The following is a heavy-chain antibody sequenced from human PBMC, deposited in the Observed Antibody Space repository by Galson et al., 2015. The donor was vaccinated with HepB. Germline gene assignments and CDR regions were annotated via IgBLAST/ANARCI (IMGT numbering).Heavy chain of an antibody. Sequence: SLRLSCAASGFTFDDYAMHWVRQAPGKGLEWVSGISWNSGSIGYADSVKGRFTISRDNAKNSLYLQMNSLRAEDTALYYCAKGRWELPTYYFDYWGQGTLVTVSS. CDR3: AKGRWELPTYYFDY. V-gene: IGHV3-9*01. CDR1: GFTFDDYA. J-gene: IGHJ4*02. CDR2: ISWNSGSI. D-gene: IGHD1-26*01.